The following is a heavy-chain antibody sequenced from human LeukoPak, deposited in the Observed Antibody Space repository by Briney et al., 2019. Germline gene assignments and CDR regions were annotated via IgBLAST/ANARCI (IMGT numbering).Heavy chain of an antibody. CDR3: AKGRSSSSWYSGDFDY. CDR2: ISGSGGNT. J-gene: IGHJ4*03. V-gene: IGHV3-23*01. D-gene: IGHD6-13*01. CDR1: GFTFSSYA. Sequence: GGSLRFSCAASGFTFSSYAMSWVRQAPGKGLEWVSAISGSGGNTYYADSVKGRFTISRDNSKNTLYLQMNSLRAEDTAVYYCAKGRSSSSWYSGDFDYWGQGTRSPSPQ.